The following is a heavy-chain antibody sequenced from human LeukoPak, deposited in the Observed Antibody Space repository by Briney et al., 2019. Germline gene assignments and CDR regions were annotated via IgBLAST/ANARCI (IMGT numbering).Heavy chain of an antibody. J-gene: IGHJ4*02. V-gene: IGHV3-33*01. CDR3: ARDFARYYYDSSGYQR. CDR2: IWYDGSNK. Sequence: GGSQRLSCAASGFTFSSYGMHWVRQAPGKGLEWVAVIWYDGSNKYYADSVKGRFTISRDNSKNTLHLQMNSLRAEDTAVYYCARDFARYYYDSSGYQRWGQGTLVTVSS. CDR1: GFTFSSYG. D-gene: IGHD3-22*01.